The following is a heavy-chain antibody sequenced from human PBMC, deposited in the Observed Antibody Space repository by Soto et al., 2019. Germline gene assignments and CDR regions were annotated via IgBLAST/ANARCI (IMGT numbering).Heavy chain of an antibody. Sequence: SETLSLTCAVYGGSFSGYYWSWIRQPPGKGLEWIGEINHSGSTNYNPSLKSRVTISVDTSKNQFSLKLSSVTAADTAVYYCARTSFLRDFDWLEISIVYWGEGIPVSV. D-gene: IGHD3-9*01. J-gene: IGHJ4*02. CDR1: GGSFSGYY. CDR2: INHSGST. CDR3: ARTSFLRDFDWLEISIVY. V-gene: IGHV4-34*01.